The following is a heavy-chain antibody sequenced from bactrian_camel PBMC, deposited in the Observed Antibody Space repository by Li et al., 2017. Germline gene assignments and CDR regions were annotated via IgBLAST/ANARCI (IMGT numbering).Heavy chain of an antibody. CDR2: IATGSGNT. CDR3: ARVRGVVAVGFVDY. J-gene: IGHJ4*01. Sequence: HVQLVESGGGSVQAGGSLRLSCQVSGYDALYLCMGWFRQAPGKEHEGVARIATGSGNTYYADSVKGRFTASRDNAQNTVYLQMNSLKPDDTAVYSCARVRGVVAVGFVDYWGQGTQVTVS. CDR1: GYDALYLC. D-gene: IGHD6*01. V-gene: IGHV3S63*01.